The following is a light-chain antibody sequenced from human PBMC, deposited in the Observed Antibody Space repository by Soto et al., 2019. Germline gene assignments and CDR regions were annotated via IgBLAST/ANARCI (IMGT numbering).Light chain of an antibody. CDR2: GAS. J-gene: IGKJ5*01. Sequence: EIVLRQSPCTLSLSPGERATLSCRAIQSVSSEYLAWYQQKPGQAPRLLIYGASNRATGIPDRFSGSGSGTDFTLTISRLEPEDFAVYYCQQRSNWPSITFGQGTRLEIK. CDR1: QSVSSEY. CDR3: QQRSNWPSIT. V-gene: IGKV3D-20*02.